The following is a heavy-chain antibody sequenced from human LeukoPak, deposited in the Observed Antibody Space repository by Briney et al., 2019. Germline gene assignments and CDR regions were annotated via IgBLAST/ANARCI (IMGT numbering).Heavy chain of an antibody. CDR3: ARDPYSNYFDY. CDR1: GYTFTGYY. V-gene: IGHV1-2*02. J-gene: IGHJ4*02. Sequence: ASMKVSCKSSGYTFTGYYMHWVRQAPGQGLEWTGWINPNTGGINYAQKFQGRVTMTRDTSISAAYMELSRLRSDDTAVYYCARDPYSNYFDYWGQGTLVTVSS. D-gene: IGHD5-18*01. CDR2: INPNTGGI.